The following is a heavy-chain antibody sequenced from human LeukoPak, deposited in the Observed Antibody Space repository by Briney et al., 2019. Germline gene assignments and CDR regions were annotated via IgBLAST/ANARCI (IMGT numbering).Heavy chain of an antibody. D-gene: IGHD3-10*01. V-gene: IGHV3-23*01. J-gene: IGHJ6*03. CDR3: ATGILWFGELWRRSDYYYMAV. CDR2: ISWSGGIT. Sequence: PGGALILACSASVFTFSNDGSKWVPQARGKGVELVSTISWSGGITYYAYSRNGQFTIPRDKPKNTVYLQINSLRAEDTAVYYCATGILWFGELWRRSDYYYMAVWGKGTTVTISS. CDR1: VFTFSNDG.